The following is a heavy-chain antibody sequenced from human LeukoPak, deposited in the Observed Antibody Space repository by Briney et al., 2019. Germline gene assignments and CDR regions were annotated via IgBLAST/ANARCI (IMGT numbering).Heavy chain of an antibody. CDR3: AKAWELLDYYFDY. CDR2: INSDGSST. V-gene: IGHV3-74*01. Sequence: QSGGSLRLSCAASGFTFSSYWMHWVRQAPGKGLVWVSRINSDGSSTSYADSVKGRFTISRDNAKNTLYLQMNSLRAEDTAVYYCAKAWELLDYYFDYWGQGTLVTVSS. D-gene: IGHD1-26*01. CDR1: GFTFSSYW. J-gene: IGHJ4*02.